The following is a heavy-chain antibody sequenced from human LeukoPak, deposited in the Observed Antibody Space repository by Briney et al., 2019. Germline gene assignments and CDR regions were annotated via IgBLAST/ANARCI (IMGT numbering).Heavy chain of an antibody. CDR1: GFTFSSYA. D-gene: IGHD1-26*01. V-gene: IGHV3-30-3*01. CDR3: AGEAAEGAIETGY. J-gene: IGHJ4*02. Sequence: GGSLRLSCAASGFTFSSYAMHWVRQAPGKGLEWVAVISYDGSNKYYADSVKGRFTISRDNSKNTLYLQMNSLRAEDTAVYYCAGEAAEGAIETGYWGQGTLVTVSS. CDR2: ISYDGSNK.